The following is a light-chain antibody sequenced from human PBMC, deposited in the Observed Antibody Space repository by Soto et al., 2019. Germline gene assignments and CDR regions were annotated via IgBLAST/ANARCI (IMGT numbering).Light chain of an antibody. CDR3: QQRSNWPWT. V-gene: IGKV3-11*01. J-gene: IGKJ1*01. CDR2: DAS. CDR1: QSVSSN. Sequence: EIVMTQSPGTLSLSPGETATLSCRASQSVSSNYVAWFHQKPGQAPRLLIYDASNRATGIPARFSGSGSGTDFTLTISSLEPEDFAVYYCQQRSNWPWTFGQGTKVDI.